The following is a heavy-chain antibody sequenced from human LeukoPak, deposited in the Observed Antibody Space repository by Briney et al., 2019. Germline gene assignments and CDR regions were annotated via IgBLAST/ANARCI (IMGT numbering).Heavy chain of an antibody. V-gene: IGHV4-4*07. D-gene: IGHD4-17*01. CDR2: IYTSGST. J-gene: IGHJ4*02. CDR1: GGSMSSYY. Sequence: SETLSLTCTVSGGSMSSYYWSWIRQPAGNGLEWIGRIYTSGSTNYNPSLKSRVTMSVDTSKNQFSLKLSSVTAADTAVYYCARGREGDDYGDYFDYWGQGTLVTVSS. CDR3: ARGREGDDYGDYFDY.